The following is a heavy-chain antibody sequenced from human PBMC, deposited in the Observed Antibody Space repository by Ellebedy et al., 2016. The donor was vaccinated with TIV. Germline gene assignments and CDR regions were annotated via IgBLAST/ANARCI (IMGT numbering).Heavy chain of an antibody. J-gene: IGHJ5*02. D-gene: IGHD3-16*02. CDR2: IYPGDSDT. CDR1: GYSFTSYW. CDR3: ARAANWGSYRHDVLFDP. V-gene: IGHV5-51*01. Sequence: GESLKISCKGSGYSFTSYWIGWVRQMPGKGLEWMGIIYPGDSDTRYSPSFQGQVTISADKSISTAYLQWSSLKASDTAMYYCARAANWGSYRHDVLFDPWGQGTLVTVSS.